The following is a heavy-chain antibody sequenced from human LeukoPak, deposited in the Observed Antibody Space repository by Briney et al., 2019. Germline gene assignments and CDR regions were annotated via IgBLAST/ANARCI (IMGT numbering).Heavy chain of an antibody. CDR3: ARDGSGSYYFRWFDP. D-gene: IGHD3-10*01. V-gene: IGHV1-8*01. Sequence: ASVKVSCKASGYTFTSYDINWVRQATGQGLEWMGWMNPNSGNIGYAQKFQGRVTMTRNTSISTAYMELSSLRSEDTAVYYCARDGSGSYYFRWFDPWGQGTLVTVSS. J-gene: IGHJ5*02. CDR1: GYTFTSYD. CDR2: MNPNSGNI.